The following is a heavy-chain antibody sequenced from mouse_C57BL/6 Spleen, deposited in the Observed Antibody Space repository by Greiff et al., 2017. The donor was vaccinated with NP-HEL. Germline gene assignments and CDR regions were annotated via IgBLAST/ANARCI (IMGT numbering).Heavy chain of an antibody. CDR3: ARWGEYPTGGYFDV. D-gene: IGHD5-1*01. CDR1: GYAFSSYW. CDR2: IYPGDGDT. V-gene: IGHV1-80*01. J-gene: IGHJ1*03. Sequence: VQLQESGAELVKPGASVKISCKASGYAFSSYWMNWVKQRPGKGLEWIGQIYPGDGDTNYNGKFKGKATLTADKSSSTAYMQLSSLTSEDSAVYFCARWGEYPTGGYFDVWGTGTTVTVSS.